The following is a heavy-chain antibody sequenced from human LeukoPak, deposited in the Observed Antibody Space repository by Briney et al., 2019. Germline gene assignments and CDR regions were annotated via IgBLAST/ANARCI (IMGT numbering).Heavy chain of an antibody. J-gene: IGHJ5*02. V-gene: IGHV1-2*06. Sequence: ASVTVSCKVSGYTLTELSMHWVRQAPGQGLEWMGRINPNSGGTNYAQKFQGRVTMTRDTSISTAYMELSRLRSDDTAVYYCARAKSPLFGPWGQGTRVTVSS. CDR2: INPNSGGT. CDR3: ARAKSPLFGP. CDR1: GYTLTELS.